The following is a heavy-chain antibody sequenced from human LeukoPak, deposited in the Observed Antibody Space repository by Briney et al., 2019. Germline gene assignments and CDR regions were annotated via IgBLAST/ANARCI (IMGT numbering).Heavy chain of an antibody. D-gene: IGHD3-16*02. CDR3: TGDYVWGSYRYMDY. J-gene: IGHJ4*02. V-gene: IGHV3-15*01. Sequence: NPGGSLRLSCAASGFTFSNAWMSWVRQAPGKGQEWVGRIKSKTDGGTTDYAAPVKGRFTISRDDSKNTLYLQMNSLKTEDTAVYYCTGDYVWGSYRYMDYWGQGTLVTVSS. CDR1: GFTFSNAW. CDR2: IKSKTDGGTT.